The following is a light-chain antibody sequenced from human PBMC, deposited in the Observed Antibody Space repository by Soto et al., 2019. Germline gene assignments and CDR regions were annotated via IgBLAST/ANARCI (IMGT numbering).Light chain of an antibody. Sequence: QSVLTQPPSVSGSPGQSVTISCTGTSSDVGSYNRVSWYQQPPGTAPKLMIYEVSNRPSGVPDRFSGSKSGNTASPTISGLQAEDEADYYCSSYTSSSTFYVFGTGTKSPS. V-gene: IGLV2-18*02. J-gene: IGLJ1*01. CDR2: EVS. CDR1: SSDVGSYNR. CDR3: SSYTSSSTFYV.